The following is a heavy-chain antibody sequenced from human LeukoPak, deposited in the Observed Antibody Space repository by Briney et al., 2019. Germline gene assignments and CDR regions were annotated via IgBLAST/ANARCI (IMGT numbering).Heavy chain of an antibody. Sequence: GGSLRLAWAASGFTFDEYAMHWVRQPPGKGLEWVSGISWNSYDIGYADSVKGRFTISRDNAKNSLYLQMNSLRAEDMALYYCAKGVGTSYHYHMDVWGKGTTVIVSS. D-gene: IGHD1-26*01. CDR2: ISWNSYDI. CDR1: GFTFDEYA. V-gene: IGHV3-9*03. CDR3: AKGVGTSYHYHMDV. J-gene: IGHJ6*03.